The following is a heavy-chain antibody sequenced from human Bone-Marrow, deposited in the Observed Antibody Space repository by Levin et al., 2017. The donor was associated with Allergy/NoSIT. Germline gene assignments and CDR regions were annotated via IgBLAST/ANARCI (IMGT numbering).Heavy chain of an antibody. CDR1: GFTFSVYS. D-gene: IGHD1-26*01. V-gene: IGHV3-30*04. Sequence: GESLKISCAASGFTFSVYSMHWVRQAPGKGLEWVALSLHDVYDKYYADSVKGRFIISRDNSKSTLYLQMNSLRAEDTAVYYCARGVSYGPQTNYFDYWGQGILVAVSS. CDR3: ARGVSYGPQTNYFDY. J-gene: IGHJ4*02. CDR2: SLHDVYDK.